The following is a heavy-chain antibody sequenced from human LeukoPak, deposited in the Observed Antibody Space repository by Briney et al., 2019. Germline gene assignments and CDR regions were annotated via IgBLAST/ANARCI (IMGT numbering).Heavy chain of an antibody. CDR1: GSTFNGHW. CDR2: IKEDGRQA. V-gene: IGHV3-7*01. CDR3: AREWYDYGGDSEGY. D-gene: IGHD4-23*01. J-gene: IGHJ4*02. Sequence: PGGSLRLSCVGSGSTFNGHWLTWVRQAPGRGLEWVASIKEDGRQAYYMDSVKDRFTISRDNSKKSLYLQMNSLRIEDTAVCYCAREWYDYGGDSEGYWGQGTLVSVSS.